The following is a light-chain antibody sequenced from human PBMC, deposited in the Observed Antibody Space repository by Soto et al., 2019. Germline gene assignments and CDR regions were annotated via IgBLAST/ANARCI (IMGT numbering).Light chain of an antibody. Sequence: QSVLTQPASVSGSPGQSITISCSGTSSDFNYYNSVSWYQHHPGKAPKLMIYNVSNRPSGVSSRFSGSKSGNTASLTISGLQAEDEADYYWTSYTGSSTYVFGTGTKVTVL. CDR2: NVS. CDR1: SSDFNYYNS. J-gene: IGLJ1*01. CDR3: TSYTGSSTYV. V-gene: IGLV2-14*03.